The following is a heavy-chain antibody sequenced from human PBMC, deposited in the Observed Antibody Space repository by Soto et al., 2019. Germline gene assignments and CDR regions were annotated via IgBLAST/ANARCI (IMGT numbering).Heavy chain of an antibody. CDR3: ARLGGGYCTNGVCRGSWFDP. V-gene: IGHV4-39*01. Sequence: SETLSITCTVSGGSISSSSYYWGWIRQPPGKGLEWIGSIYYSGSTYYNPSLKSRVTISVDTSKNQFSLKLSSVTAADTAVYYCARLGGGYCTNGVCRGSWFDPWGQGTLVTVS. CDR1: GGSISSSSYY. CDR2: IYYSGST. D-gene: IGHD2-8*01. J-gene: IGHJ5*02.